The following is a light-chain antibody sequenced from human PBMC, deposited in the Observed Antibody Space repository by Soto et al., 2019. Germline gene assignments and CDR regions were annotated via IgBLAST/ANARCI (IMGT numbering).Light chain of an antibody. CDR1: QSIRSW. Sequence: DIQMTQSPSSLSASVGDSVTITCRASQSIRSWLAWYQQKPGKAPKLLIYKASSLESGVPSRFSGSGSGTEFTLTISSLQPDDFATYYCQHYNSYSEAFGQGTKVDIK. J-gene: IGKJ1*01. V-gene: IGKV1-5*03. CDR2: KAS. CDR3: QHYNSYSEA.